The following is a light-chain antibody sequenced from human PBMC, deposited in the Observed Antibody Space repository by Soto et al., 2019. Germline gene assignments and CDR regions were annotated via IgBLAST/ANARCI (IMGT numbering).Light chain of an antibody. CDR3: CSYAGSYTFNYV. CDR2: DVS. V-gene: IGLV2-11*01. J-gene: IGLJ1*01. Sequence: QSVLTQPRSVSGSPGPSVTISCTGTSSDVGGYNYVSWYQQHPGKAPKLMIYDVSKRPSGVPDRFSGSKSGNTASLTISGLQAEDEADYYCCSYAGSYTFNYVFGTGTKVTVL. CDR1: SSDVGGYNY.